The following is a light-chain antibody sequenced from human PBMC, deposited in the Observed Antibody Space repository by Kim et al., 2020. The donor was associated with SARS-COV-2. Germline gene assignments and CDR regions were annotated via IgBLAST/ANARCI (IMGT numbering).Light chain of an antibody. CDR2: GAS. J-gene: IGKJ4*01. V-gene: IGKV3-15*01. CDR3: QQYNNWPLT. Sequence: SPGASATLPCRASQSVSSNLAWYQQKPGQAPRLLIYGASNGATGIPARFSGSGSGTEFTLTNSSLQAEDLAVYYCQQYNNWPLTFGGGTKVDIK. CDR1: QSVSSN.